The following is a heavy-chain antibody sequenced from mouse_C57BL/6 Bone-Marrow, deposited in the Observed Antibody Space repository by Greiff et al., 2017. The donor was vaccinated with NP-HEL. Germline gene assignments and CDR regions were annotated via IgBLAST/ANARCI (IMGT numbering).Heavy chain of an antibody. V-gene: IGHV1-26*01. Sequence: VQLQQSGPELVKPGASVKISCKASGYTFTDYYMNWVKQSHGKSLEWIGDINPNNGGTSYNQKFKGKATLTVDKSSSTAYMELRSLTSEDSAVYYCARRITTVVARDYWGQGTTLTVSS. CDR3: ARRITTVVARDY. CDR2: INPNNGGT. J-gene: IGHJ2*01. D-gene: IGHD1-1*01. CDR1: GYTFTDYY.